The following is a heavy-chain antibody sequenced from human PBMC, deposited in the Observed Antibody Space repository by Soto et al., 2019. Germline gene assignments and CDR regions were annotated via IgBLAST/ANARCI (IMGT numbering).Heavy chain of an antibody. Sequence: QVQLVQSGAEVKKPGSSVKVSCKASGGTFSSYTISWVRQAPGQGLEWMGRIIPILGIANYAQKFQGRVTITADKSTSTAYMELSSLRSEDTAVYYCARGTLTTVGFDYWGQGTLVTVSS. J-gene: IGHJ4*02. D-gene: IGHD4-4*01. CDR2: IIPILGIA. V-gene: IGHV1-69*02. CDR1: GGTFSSYT. CDR3: ARGTLTTVGFDY.